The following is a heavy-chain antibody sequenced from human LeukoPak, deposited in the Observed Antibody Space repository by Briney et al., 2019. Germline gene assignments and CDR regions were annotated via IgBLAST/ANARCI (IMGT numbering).Heavy chain of an antibody. V-gene: IGHV3-11*04. D-gene: IGHD7-27*01. CDR1: GFAFSDSY. Sequence: PGGSLRLTCADSGFAFSDSYMTWIRQAPGKGLEWVSYISNSGSSIYYADSVKGRFTTSRDNAKSSLYLQMNSLRAEDTAVYYCGRGHWGLDYWGQGALVTVSS. CDR2: ISNSGSSI. CDR3: GRGHWGLDY. J-gene: IGHJ4*02.